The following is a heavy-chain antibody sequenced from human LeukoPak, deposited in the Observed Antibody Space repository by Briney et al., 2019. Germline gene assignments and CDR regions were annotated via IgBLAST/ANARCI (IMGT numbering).Heavy chain of an antibody. CDR3: ARDYSSSWPNWFDP. D-gene: IGHD6-13*01. J-gene: IGHJ5*02. CDR2: INPNSGGT. CDR1: GYTFTGYY. V-gene: IGHV1-2*02. Sequence: GASVKVSCKASGYTFTGYYMHWVRQAPGQGLEWMGWINPNSGGTSYAQKFQGRVTMTRDTSISTAYMELSRLRSDDTAVYYCARDYSSSWPNWFDPWGQGTLVTVSS.